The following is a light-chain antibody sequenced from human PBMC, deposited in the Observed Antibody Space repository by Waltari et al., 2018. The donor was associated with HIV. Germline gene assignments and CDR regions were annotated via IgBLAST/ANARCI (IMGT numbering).Light chain of an antibody. CDR1: RSNIGTNP. CDR3: ATWDDTQNGWV. Sequence: QSVLTQPPSASGAPGHRVIISCSGSRSNIGTNPIIWYQPLPGTAPRLLIDDNNQLPSGVPERCSGAKSVTSGSLAISGLQSEDETDYYCATWDDTQNGWVFGAGTKLTVL. V-gene: IGLV1-44*01. J-gene: IGLJ3*02. CDR2: DNN.